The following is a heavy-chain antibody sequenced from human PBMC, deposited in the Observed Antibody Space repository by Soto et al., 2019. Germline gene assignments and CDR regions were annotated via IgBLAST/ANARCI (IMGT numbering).Heavy chain of an antibody. Sequence: PSETLSLTCTVSGGSISSYYWSWIRQPPGKGLEWIGYIYYSGSTNYNPSLKSRVTISVDTSKNRFSLKLSSVTAADTAVYYCERSMVRGVKIDYWGQGTLVTVSS. D-gene: IGHD3-10*01. V-gene: IGHV4-59*01. CDR2: IYYSGST. J-gene: IGHJ4*02. CDR3: ERSMVRGVKIDY. CDR1: GGSISSYY.